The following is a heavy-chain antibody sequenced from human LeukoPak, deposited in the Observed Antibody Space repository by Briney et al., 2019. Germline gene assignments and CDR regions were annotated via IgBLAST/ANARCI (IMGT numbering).Heavy chain of an antibody. J-gene: IGHJ2*01. CDR2: IYSGGST. V-gene: IGHV3-53*01. CDR3: AGESTSWYFDL. D-gene: IGHD2-2*01. CDR1: GFTVSSNY. Sequence: GGSLILSCAASGFTVSSNYMSWVRQAPGKGLEWVSVIYSGGSTYYADSVKGRFTISRDNSKNTLYLQMNSLRAEDTAVYYCAGESTSWYFDLWGRGTLVTVSS.